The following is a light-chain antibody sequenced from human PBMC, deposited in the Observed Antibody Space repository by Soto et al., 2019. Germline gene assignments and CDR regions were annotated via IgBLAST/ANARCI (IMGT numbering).Light chain of an antibody. V-gene: IGLV3-21*02. CDR1: NIGSKS. CDR2: EDY. J-gene: IGLJ1*01. Sequence: SYELTQPPSVSVAPGQTARITCGGNNIGSKSVHWYQQEPGQAPVVVVYEDYDRPSGIPERFSGSNSGNTATLTITRVEAGDEADYYCLVWDNSGDRYVFGTGTKLTVL. CDR3: LVWDNSGDRYV.